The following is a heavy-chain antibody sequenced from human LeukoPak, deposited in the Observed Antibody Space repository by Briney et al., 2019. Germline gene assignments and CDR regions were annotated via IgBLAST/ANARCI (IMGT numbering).Heavy chain of an antibody. V-gene: IGHV3-30*18. D-gene: IGHD6-13*01. CDR3: AKDGGQGSSSWYYFDY. CDR2: ISYDGSNK. J-gene: IGHJ4*02. Sequence: GGSLRLSCAASGFTFSSYGMHWVRQAPGKGLEWVAVISYDGSNKYYADSVKGRFTISRDNSKNTLYLQMNSLRAEDTAVYYCAKDGGQGSSSWYYFDYWGQGTLVTVSS. CDR1: GFTFSSYG.